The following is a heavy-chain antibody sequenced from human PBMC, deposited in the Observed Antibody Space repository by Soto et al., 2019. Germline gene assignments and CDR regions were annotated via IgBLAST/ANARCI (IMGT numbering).Heavy chain of an antibody. CDR3: ARGESDSYGYLDWFAP. Sequence: SQTLSLTCAISGDSVSNNSAAWNWIRQSPSRGLEWLGRTYYRSKWYNDYAVSVKSRITINPDTSKNQFSLQLNSVTPEDTAVYYCARGESDSYGYLDWFAPWGQGTLVTVSS. CDR2: TYYRSKWYN. D-gene: IGHD5-18*01. V-gene: IGHV6-1*01. J-gene: IGHJ5*02. CDR1: GDSVSNNSAA.